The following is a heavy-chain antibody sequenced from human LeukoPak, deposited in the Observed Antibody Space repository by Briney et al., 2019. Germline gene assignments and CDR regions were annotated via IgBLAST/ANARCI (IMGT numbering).Heavy chain of an antibody. CDR1: GYTFTSYG. D-gene: IGHD2-2*02. Sequence: ASVKVSCKASGYTFTSYGISWVRQAPGQGLEWMGWISAYNGNTNYAQKLQGRVTMTTDTSTSTAYMELRSLRSEDTAVYYCARLVVPAAIPIYYYYYMDVWGKGTTVTVSS. J-gene: IGHJ6*03. CDR3: ARLVVPAAIPIYYYYYMDV. V-gene: IGHV1-18*01. CDR2: ISAYNGNT.